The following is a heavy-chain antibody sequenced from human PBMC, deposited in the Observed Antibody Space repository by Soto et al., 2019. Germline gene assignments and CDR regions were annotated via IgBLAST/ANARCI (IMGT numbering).Heavy chain of an antibody. Sequence: QITLKESGPTLVKPTQTLTLTCTFSGFSLTSGVVGVGWIRQPPGEALEWLALIYWNDERYYNPSLRSRLTITRDTSKNQVVLTMTNMDPVDTATYYCAHRLPGPSGYDVWGQGTTVTVSS. V-gene: IGHV2-5*01. CDR1: GFSLTSGVVG. CDR3: AHRLPGPSGYDV. J-gene: IGHJ6*02. CDR2: IYWNDER. D-gene: IGHD6-13*01.